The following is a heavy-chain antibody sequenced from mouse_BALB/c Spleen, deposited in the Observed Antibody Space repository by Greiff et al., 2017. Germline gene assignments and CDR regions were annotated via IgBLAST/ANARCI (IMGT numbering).Heavy chain of an antibody. D-gene: IGHD3-3*01. V-gene: IGHV5-6-4*01. J-gene: IGHJ1*01. CDR2: ISSGGSYT. CDR1: GFTFSSYT. CDR3: TREGTGYFDV. Sequence: EVQRVESGGGLVKPGGSLKLSCAASGFTFSSYTMSWVRQTPEMRLEWVATISSGGSYTYYPDSVKGRFTISRDNAKNTLYLQMSSLKSDDTAMYYCTREGTGYFDVWGAGTTVTVSS.